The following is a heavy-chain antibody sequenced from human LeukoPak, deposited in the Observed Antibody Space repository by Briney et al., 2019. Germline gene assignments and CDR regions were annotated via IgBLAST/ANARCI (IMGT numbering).Heavy chain of an antibody. Sequence: GGSLRLSCAASGFSFSTYAMTWVRQAPGKGLEWVSTITGSGGSTYYADSVKGRFTTSRDNSKNTLYVQMNSLRAEDTAVYYCAKGVGVYTNWFDPWGQGTLVTVSS. CDR2: ITGSGGST. CDR1: GFSFSTYA. V-gene: IGHV3-23*01. D-gene: IGHD3-10*01. J-gene: IGHJ5*02. CDR3: AKGVGVYTNWFDP.